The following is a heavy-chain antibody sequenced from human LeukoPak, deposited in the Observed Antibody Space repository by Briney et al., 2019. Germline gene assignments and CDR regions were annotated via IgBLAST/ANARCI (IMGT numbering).Heavy chain of an antibody. J-gene: IGHJ4*02. V-gene: IGHV1-69*13. CDR2: IIPIFGTA. D-gene: IGHD6-19*01. CDR3: ARDLGSSGWCQRGLDY. Sequence: GASVKVSCKASGGTFSSYAISWVRQAPGQGLEWMGGIIPIFGTANYAQKFQGRVTITADESTSTAYMELSSLRSEDTAVYYCARDLGSSGWCQRGLDYWGQGTLVTVSS. CDR1: GGTFSSYA.